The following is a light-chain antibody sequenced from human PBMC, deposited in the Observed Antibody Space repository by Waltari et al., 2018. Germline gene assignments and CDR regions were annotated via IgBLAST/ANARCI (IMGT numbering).Light chain of an antibody. CDR1: QGISSY. J-gene: IGKJ1*01. CDR2: YAS. Sequence: DIQMTQSPSSLSASVGDTATITCRASQGISSYLAWYQQKPGKAPKPLIYYASNLESGVPSRFSGSGSGTEFTLTISSLQPEDFATYYCQQYNSAPWTFGQGTKVEIK. V-gene: IGKV1-16*01. CDR3: QQYNSAPWT.